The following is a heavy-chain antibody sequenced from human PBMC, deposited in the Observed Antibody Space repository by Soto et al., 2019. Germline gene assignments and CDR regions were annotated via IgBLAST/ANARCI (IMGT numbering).Heavy chain of an antibody. D-gene: IGHD3-22*01. V-gene: IGHV3-23*01. Sequence: GGSLRLSCAASGFTFSSYGMSWVRQAPGKGLEWVSAISGSGGSTYYADSVKGRFTISRDNSKNTLYLQMNSLRAEDTAVYYCAKPGPYYYDSSGYYLFDYWGQGTLVTVSS. CDR1: GFTFSSYG. CDR2: ISGSGGST. CDR3: AKPGPYYYDSSGYYLFDY. J-gene: IGHJ4*02.